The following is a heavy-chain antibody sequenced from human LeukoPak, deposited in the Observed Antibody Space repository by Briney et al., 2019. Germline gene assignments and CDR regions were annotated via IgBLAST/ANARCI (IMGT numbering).Heavy chain of an antibody. Sequence: SETLSLTCAVYGGSFSGYYWSWIRQPPGKGLEWIGEINHSGSTNYNPSLRSRVTISADTSQNQFSLKLSSVTAADTAVYYCARRGGSGIRGDYYFDYWGQGTLVTVSS. CDR1: GGSFSGYY. CDR2: INHSGST. J-gene: IGHJ4*02. V-gene: IGHV4-34*01. CDR3: ARRGGSGIRGDYYFDY. D-gene: IGHD3-10*01.